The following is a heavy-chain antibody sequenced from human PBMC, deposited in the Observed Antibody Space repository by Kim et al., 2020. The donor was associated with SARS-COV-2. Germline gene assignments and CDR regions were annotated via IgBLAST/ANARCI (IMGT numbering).Heavy chain of an antibody. D-gene: IGHD2-15*01. V-gene: IGHV4-39*01. Sequence: SETLSLTCTVSGGSISSSSYYWGWIRQPPGKGLEWIGSIYYSGSTYYNPSLKSRVTISVDTSKNQFSLKLSYVTAADTAVHYCARSSYGGSEFDYWGQGTLVTVSS. CDR1: GGSISSSSYY. CDR3: ARSSYGGSEFDY. CDR2: IYYSGST. J-gene: IGHJ4*02.